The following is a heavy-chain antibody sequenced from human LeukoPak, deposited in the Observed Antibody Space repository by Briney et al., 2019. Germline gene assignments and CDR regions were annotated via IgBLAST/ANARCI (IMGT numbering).Heavy chain of an antibody. V-gene: IGHV3-23*01. CDR2: ISNNGGYT. J-gene: IGHJ6*02. D-gene: IGHD1-1*01. CDR3: ARSGGWDGMDV. Sequence: PGGSLRLSCAASGFTFSSSAMSWVRQAPGKGLEWVSAISNNGGYTYYADSVQGRFTISRDNSKSTLYLQMNSLRADDTAVYYCARSGGWDGMDVWGQGTAVTVSS. CDR1: GFTFSSSA.